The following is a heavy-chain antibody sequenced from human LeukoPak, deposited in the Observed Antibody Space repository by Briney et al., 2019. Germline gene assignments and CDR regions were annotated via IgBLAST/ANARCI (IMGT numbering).Heavy chain of an antibody. D-gene: IGHD2-2*01. V-gene: IGHV1-18*04. CDR1: GYTFTSYG. CDR2: ICVYHGNP. CDR3: ARDRRNVVVPAVAFDY. J-gene: IGHJ4*02. Sequence: AAVKVSCKASGYTFTSYGISWVRPAPGRGLAWMGLICVYHGNPIFAQMLQGRITITTDPSTGTAYIRLRSLRSDDTAVYYCARDRRNVVVPAVAFDYWGQGTLVTVSS.